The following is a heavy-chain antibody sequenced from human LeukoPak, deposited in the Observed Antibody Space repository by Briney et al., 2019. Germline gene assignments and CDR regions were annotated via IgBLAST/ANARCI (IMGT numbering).Heavy chain of an antibody. J-gene: IGHJ5*02. D-gene: IGHD2-2*01. Sequence: GGSLRLSCAASGFTFSSYAMSWVRQAPGKGLEWVSAISGSGGSTHYADSEKGRFTISRDYSKNTLYLQMNSLRAEDTAVYYCAKNAGLGYCTDTSCPIVPWGQGTLVTVSS. CDR2: ISGSGGST. CDR1: GFTFSSYA. CDR3: AKNAGLGYCTDTSCPIVP. V-gene: IGHV3-23*01.